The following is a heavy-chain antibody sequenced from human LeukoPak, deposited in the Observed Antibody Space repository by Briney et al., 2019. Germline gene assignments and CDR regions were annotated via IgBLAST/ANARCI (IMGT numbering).Heavy chain of an antibody. CDR2: IIPIFGTA. Sequence: GASVKLSCKASGGTFSSYAISWVRQAPGQGLEWTGGIIPIFGTANYAQKFQGRVTITADESTSTAYMELSSLRSEDTAVYYCARGHDYYDSSGYYYWGQGTLVTVSP. CDR1: GGTFSSYA. CDR3: ARGHDYYDSSGYYY. J-gene: IGHJ4*02. D-gene: IGHD3-22*01. V-gene: IGHV1-69*13.